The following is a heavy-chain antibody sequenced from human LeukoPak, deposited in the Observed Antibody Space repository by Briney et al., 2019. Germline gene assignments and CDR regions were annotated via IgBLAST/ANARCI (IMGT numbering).Heavy chain of an antibody. CDR1: GFTFSSYA. D-gene: IGHD6-6*01. J-gene: IGHJ4*02. Sequence: GGSLRLSCAASGFTFSSYAMSWVRQAPGKGLEWVANINPAGSVEKYVDSVKGRFTISRDNAKDSLYLQMNSLRAEDTAVYYCASTDSTSLCYFDNWGQGTLVTVSS. V-gene: IGHV3-7*01. CDR3: ASTDSTSLCYFDN. CDR2: INPAGSVE.